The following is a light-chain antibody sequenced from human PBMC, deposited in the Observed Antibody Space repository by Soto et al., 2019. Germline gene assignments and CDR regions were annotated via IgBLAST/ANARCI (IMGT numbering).Light chain of an antibody. CDR2: AAS. J-gene: IGKJ5*01. CDR1: QSISSY. Sequence: QMTQSPSSLSASVGYRVPITCRASQSISSYLNWYQQKPGKAPKLLIYAASSLQSGVPSRFSGSGSGTDVTLTISSLQPEEFATYYCQQRYSTPITFGQGTKLEIK. V-gene: IGKV1-39*01. CDR3: QQRYSTPIT.